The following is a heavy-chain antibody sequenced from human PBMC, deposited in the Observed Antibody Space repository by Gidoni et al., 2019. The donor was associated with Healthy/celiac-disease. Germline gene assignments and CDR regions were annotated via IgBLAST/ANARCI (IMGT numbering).Heavy chain of an antibody. D-gene: IGHD3-3*01. CDR2: ISSSSSYI. CDR1: GFTFSSSS. Sequence: EVQLVESGGGLVKPGGSLILSCAASGFTFSSSSMHWFRQAPGKGLELVSSISSSSSYIYYADSVKGRFTSSRDNAKNSLYLQMNSLRAEDTAVYYCASGNFMEIYDFWSGWGAFDIWGQGTMVTVSS. V-gene: IGHV3-21*01. CDR3: ASGNFMEIYDFWSGWGAFDI. J-gene: IGHJ3*02.